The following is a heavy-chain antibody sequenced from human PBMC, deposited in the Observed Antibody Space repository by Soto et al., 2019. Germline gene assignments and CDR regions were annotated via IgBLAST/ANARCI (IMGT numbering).Heavy chain of an antibody. Sequence: EAQLVESGGGLIQPGGSLRLSCAASGFTVSDNYITWVRQAPGKGLEWVSLLYSGGRIYYADSVKGRFTISRDTFKTTLYLQMNSLRTEDTAVYYCARSDRDYAYALNVWGQGTTVTVSS. CDR1: GFTVSDNY. V-gene: IGHV3-53*01. D-gene: IGHD3-16*01. CDR2: LYSGGRI. J-gene: IGHJ6*02. CDR3: ARSDRDYAYALNV.